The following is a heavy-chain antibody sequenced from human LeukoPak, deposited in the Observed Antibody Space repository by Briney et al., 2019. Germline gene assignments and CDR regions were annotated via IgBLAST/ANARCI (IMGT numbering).Heavy chain of an antibody. D-gene: IGHD6-19*01. J-gene: IGHJ2*01. CDR2: IIPILGIA. CDR1: GGTFSSYA. CDR3: AKDIAVSPFRGYFDL. V-gene: IGHV1-69*04. Sequence: ASVKVSCKASGGTFSSYAISWVRQAPGQGLEWMGRIIPILGIANYAQKFQGRVTITADKSTSTAYMELSSLRSEDTALYYCAKDIAVSPFRGYFDLWGRGTLVTVSS.